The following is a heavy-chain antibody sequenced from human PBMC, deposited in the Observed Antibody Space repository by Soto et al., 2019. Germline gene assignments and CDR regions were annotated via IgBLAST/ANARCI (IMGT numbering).Heavy chain of an antibody. J-gene: IGHJ2*01. CDR1: GGTFSSYT. V-gene: IGHV1-69*04. Sequence: AASVKVSCKASGGTFSSYTISWVRQAPGQGLEWMGRIIPILGIANYAQKFQGRVTITADKSTSTAYMELSSLRSEDTAVYYCARDWTGGRWTNWYLDRWGRGNLVTFSS. CDR2: IIPILGIA. CDR3: ARDWTGGRWTNWYLDR. D-gene: IGHD3-10*01.